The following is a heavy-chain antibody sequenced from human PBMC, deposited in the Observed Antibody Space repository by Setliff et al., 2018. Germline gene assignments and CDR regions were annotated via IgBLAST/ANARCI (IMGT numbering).Heavy chain of an antibody. CDR3: ARVSSGSYYYFQH. J-gene: IGHJ1*01. D-gene: IGHD1-26*01. CDR2: INHSGST. CDR1: GGSFSGYY. V-gene: IGHV4-34*01. Sequence: SETLSLTCAVYGGSFSGYYWNWMRQPPGKGLEWIGEINHSGSTNYNPSLKSRVTTSVDTSKNQFSLNLTSVTAADTAVYYCARVSSGSYYYFQHWGQGTLVTVPQ.